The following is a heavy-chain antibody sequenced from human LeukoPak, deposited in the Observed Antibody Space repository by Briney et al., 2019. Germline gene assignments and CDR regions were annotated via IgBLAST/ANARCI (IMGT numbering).Heavy chain of an antibody. Sequence: SETLSLTCTVSGGSISSYYWSWIRQPPGKRLEWIGHIYYSGSTNYNPSLKSRVTISVDTPKNQFSLKLSSVTAADTAVYYCASRSSIWSGYQDTLYYFDSWGQGTLVTVSS. CDR3: ASRSSIWSGYQDTLYYFDS. CDR1: GGSISSYY. D-gene: IGHD3-3*01. CDR2: IYYSGST. J-gene: IGHJ4*02. V-gene: IGHV4-59*01.